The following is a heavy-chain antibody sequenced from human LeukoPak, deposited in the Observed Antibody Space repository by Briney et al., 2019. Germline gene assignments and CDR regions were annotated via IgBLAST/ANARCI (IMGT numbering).Heavy chain of an antibody. Sequence: SETLSLTCAVYGGSFSGYYWSWIRQPPGKGVEWIGEINHSGSTNYNPSLKSRVTISVDTSKNQFSLKLSSVTAADTAVYYCASSGNDAFDIWGQGTMVTVSS. J-gene: IGHJ3*02. D-gene: IGHD5-12*01. CDR3: ASSGNDAFDI. CDR2: INHSGST. CDR1: GGSFSGYY. V-gene: IGHV4-34*01.